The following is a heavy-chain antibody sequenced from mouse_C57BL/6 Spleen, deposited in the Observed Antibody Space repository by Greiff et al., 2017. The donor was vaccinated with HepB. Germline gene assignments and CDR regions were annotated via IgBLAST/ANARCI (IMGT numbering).Heavy chain of an antibody. V-gene: IGHV1-55*01. CDR2: IYPGSGST. J-gene: IGHJ4*01. Sequence: QVQLQQPGAELVKPGASVKMSCKASGYTFTSYWITWVKQRPGQGLEWIGDIYPGSGSTNYNEKFKSKATLTVDTSSSTAYMQLSSLTSEDSAVYYCARVDDGYPYYYAMDYWGQGTSVTVSS. CDR3: ARVDDGYPYYYAMDY. D-gene: IGHD2-3*01. CDR1: GYTFTSYW.